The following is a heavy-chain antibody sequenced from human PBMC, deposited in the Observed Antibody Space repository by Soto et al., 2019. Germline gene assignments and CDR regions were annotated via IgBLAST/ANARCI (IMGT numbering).Heavy chain of an antibody. J-gene: IGHJ5*02. CDR2: IYRDDDK. CDR1: GFSLSTSGVG. CDR3: AHRGGRSAYFYNWFDP. Sequence: QITLKESGPTLVKPTQTLTLTCTFSGFSLSTSGVGVGWIRQPPGKALEWLAFIYRDDDKLYSPPLKSRLTITEDTSKNQVVLTMTNIDPVDTATYYCAHRGGRSAYFYNWFDPWGQGTLVTVSS. D-gene: IGHD3-16*01. V-gene: IGHV2-5*02.